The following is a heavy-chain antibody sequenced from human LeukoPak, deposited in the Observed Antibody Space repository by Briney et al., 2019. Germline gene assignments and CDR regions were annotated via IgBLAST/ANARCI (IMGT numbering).Heavy chain of an antibody. V-gene: IGHV3-7*01. CDR2: IKLDGSEK. CDR1: GFTFGKYW. Sequence: GGSLRLSCVASGFTFGKYWMSWVRQAPGKGLEWVANIKLDGSEKNYVDSVKGRFTISRDNAKDSLYLQMNNLRAEDTAVYYCARDPSSWYGPIDYWGQGTLVTVSS. J-gene: IGHJ4*02. D-gene: IGHD6-13*01. CDR3: ARDPSSWYGPIDY.